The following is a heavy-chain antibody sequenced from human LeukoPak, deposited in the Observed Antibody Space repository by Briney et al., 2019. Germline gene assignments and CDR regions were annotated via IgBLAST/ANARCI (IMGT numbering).Heavy chain of an antibody. J-gene: IGHJ4*02. CDR2: IYWDDDK. D-gene: IGHD1-26*01. V-gene: IGHV2-5*02. Sequence: SGPTLVKPTQTLTLTCTFSGFSLSTSGVSVGWIRQPPGKALGWLALIYWDDDKQYRPSLKSRLTITKDTSRNQVVLTMTNMDPVDTATYYCARSTLGAHSPYYFDYWGQGTLVTVSS. CDR3: ARSTLGAHSPYYFDY. CDR1: GFSLSTSGVS.